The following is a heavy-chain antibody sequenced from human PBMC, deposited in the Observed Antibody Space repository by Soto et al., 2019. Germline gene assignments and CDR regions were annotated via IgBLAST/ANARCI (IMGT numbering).Heavy chain of an antibody. CDR1: GFTFSSYW. Sequence: EVQLVESGGGLVQPGGSLRLSCAASGFTFSSYWMNWVRQAPGKGLEWVANIKQDGSEKYYVDSVKGRFTISRDNSKNALYLQRNSLRAEDTAVYYCAREQLQVVIPDYWGQGTLVTVS. V-gene: IGHV3-7*01. D-gene: IGHD6-13*01. CDR3: AREQLQVVIPDY. J-gene: IGHJ4*02. CDR2: IKQDGSEK.